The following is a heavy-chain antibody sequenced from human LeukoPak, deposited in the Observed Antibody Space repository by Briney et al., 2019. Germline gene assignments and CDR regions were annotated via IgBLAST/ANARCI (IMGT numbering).Heavy chain of an antibody. V-gene: IGHV3-23*01. D-gene: IGHD5-12*01. Sequence: PGASLRLSCAASGFTSSSNAMGWVRQAPGKGLEWVSAISPGGSPYYADSVKGRFTISRDNSKNTLYLQMNSLRAEDTAVYYCVKRELYIVATTWGQGTLVTLSS. CDR1: GFTSSSNA. CDR2: ISPGGSP. J-gene: IGHJ5*02. CDR3: VKRELYIVATT.